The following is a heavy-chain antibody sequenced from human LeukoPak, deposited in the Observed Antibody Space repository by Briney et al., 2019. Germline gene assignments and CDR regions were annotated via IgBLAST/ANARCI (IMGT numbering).Heavy chain of an antibody. CDR2: AYYSGST. V-gene: IGHV4-39*07. D-gene: IGHD3-3*01. CDR1: GGSISSSSYY. Sequence: SETLSLTCAVSGGSISSSSYYWGWIRQPPGKGLEWIGIAYYSGSTSYNASLKSRVTISVDTSKNQFSLKLSSVTAADTAVYYCARDSYDFWSGSPVLYYYYYMDVWGKGTTVTVSS. J-gene: IGHJ6*03. CDR3: ARDSYDFWSGSPVLYYYYYMDV.